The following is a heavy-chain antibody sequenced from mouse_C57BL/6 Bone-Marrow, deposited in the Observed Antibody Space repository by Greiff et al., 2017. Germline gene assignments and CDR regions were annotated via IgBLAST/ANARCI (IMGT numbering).Heavy chain of an antibody. CDR2: INPSSGYT. D-gene: IGHD1-1*01. CDR1: GYTFTSYT. CDR3: ARHYYGSSRYWYFDV. Sequence: QVQLQQSGAELARPGASVKMSCKASGYTFTSYTMHWVKQRPGQGLEWIGYINPSSGYTKYNQKFKDKATLTADKSSSTAYMQLSSLTSEDSAVYYCARHYYGSSRYWYFDVWGTGTTVTVSS. V-gene: IGHV1-4*01. J-gene: IGHJ1*03.